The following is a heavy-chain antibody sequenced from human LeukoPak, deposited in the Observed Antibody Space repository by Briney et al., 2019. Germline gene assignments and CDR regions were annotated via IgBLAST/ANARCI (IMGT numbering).Heavy chain of an antibody. CDR1: GFTFDDYA. D-gene: IGHD3-10*01. CDR2: LSWDGGST. Sequence: PGGSLRLSCAASGFTFDDYAMHWVRQAPGKGLEWVSLLSWDGGSTYYADSVKGRCTISRDNSKNSLYLQMNSLRAEDTALYYCAKDMAAYYYSSGNIDYWGQGTLVTVSS. V-gene: IGHV3-43D*03. J-gene: IGHJ4*02. CDR3: AKDMAAYYYSSGNIDY.